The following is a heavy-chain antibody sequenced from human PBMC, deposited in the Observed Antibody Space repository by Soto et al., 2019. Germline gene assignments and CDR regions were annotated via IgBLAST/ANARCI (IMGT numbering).Heavy chain of an antibody. CDR1: GGSISSGGYS. J-gene: IGHJ5*02. CDR2: IYYSGST. V-gene: IGHV4-30-2*01. CDR3: ARDKLEGNWFDP. Sequence: QLQLQESGSGLVRPSQTLSLTCAVSGGSISSGGYSWNWIRQPPGKGLEWIGYIYYSGSTLYNPSLKSRVTISVDKSKNQFSLKLSSVTAADTAVYYCARDKLEGNWFDPWGQGTLVTVSS.